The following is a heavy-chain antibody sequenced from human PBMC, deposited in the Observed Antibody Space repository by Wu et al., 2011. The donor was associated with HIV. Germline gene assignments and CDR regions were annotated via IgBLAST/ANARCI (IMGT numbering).Heavy chain of an antibody. V-gene: IGHV1-18*01. CDR2: ISAYNADT. CDR3: PSVFPLAPLLQEHL. Sequence: QVQLVQTGAEVKKPGASVKVSCKTSGYTFTSYGISWVRQAPGQGLEWMGWISAYNADTNYAQKFQGRVTMTTDTSTSTAYMELRSLRSVSSASTKGPSVFPLAPLLQEHLWG. CDR1: GYTFTSYG. J-gene: IGHJ6*01.